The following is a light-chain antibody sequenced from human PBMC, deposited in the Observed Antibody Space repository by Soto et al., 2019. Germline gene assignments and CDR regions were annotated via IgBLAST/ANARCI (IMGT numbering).Light chain of an antibody. CDR1: QSLLHMTGATF. CDR3: MQSTQLPPT. CDR2: EVS. J-gene: IGKJ5*01. Sequence: DVVIAQTPLSLSVTPRHPSSISCKSSQSLLHMTGATFLFWYLQKPGQSPQLLIYEVSTRVSGVPDRFSGSGSGTDFTLEISRVETDDVGIYYCMQSTQLPPTFGQGTRLEIK. V-gene: IGKV2D-29*02.